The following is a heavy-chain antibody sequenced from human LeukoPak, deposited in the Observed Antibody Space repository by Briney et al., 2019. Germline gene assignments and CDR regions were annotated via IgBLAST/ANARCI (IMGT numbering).Heavy chain of an antibody. Sequence: GGSLRLSCAASGFIFSSYSMNWVRQAPGKGLEWVSSISSSSSYIYYADSVKGRFTISRDNAKNSLYLQMNSLRAEDTAVYYCARATIFGVVPGNDYWGQGTLVTVSS. CDR1: GFIFSSYS. J-gene: IGHJ4*02. CDR2: ISSSSSYI. V-gene: IGHV3-21*01. D-gene: IGHD3-3*01. CDR3: ARATIFGVVPGNDY.